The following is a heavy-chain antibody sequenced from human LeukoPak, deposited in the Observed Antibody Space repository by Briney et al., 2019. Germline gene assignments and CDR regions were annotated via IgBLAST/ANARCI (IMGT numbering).Heavy chain of an antibody. CDR3: AHSHCYDRGNWFGP. V-gene: IGHV2-5*01. CDR1: GFSIRTHGGG. Sequence: SGPTLLKPTQTLTLTCTLSGFSIRTHGGGVGWIRQPPGKALEWVAIIYWNGDNYYSPSLNSRSTITKDTSKNQVVLTLTNVDPVDTATYYCAHSHCYDRGNWFGPWGQGTLVTVSS. D-gene: IGHD5-12*01. CDR2: IYWNGDN. J-gene: IGHJ5*02.